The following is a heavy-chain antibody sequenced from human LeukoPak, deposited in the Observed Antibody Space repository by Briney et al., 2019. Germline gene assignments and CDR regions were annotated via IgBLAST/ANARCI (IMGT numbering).Heavy chain of an antibody. V-gene: IGHV3-21*01. Sequence: GGSLRLSCAASGFTFSSYSMNWVRQAPGKGLEWVSSISSSSSYIYYADSVKGQFTISRDNAKNSLYLQMNSLRAEDTAVYYCARALRTSIAAAGTWGQGTLVTVSS. CDR1: GFTFSSYS. CDR2: ISSSSSYI. D-gene: IGHD6-13*01. J-gene: IGHJ4*02. CDR3: ARALRTSIAAAGT.